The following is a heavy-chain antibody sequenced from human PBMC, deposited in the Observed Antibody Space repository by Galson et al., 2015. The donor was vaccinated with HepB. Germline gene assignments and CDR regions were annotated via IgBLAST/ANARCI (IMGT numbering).Heavy chain of an antibody. D-gene: IGHD6-25*01. CDR3: ARARGSGPGAHFDY. V-gene: IGHV3-33*01. Sequence: SLRLSCAASGFTFSNYGMHWVRQAPGKGLEWVAVIWYDGDPKYYADSVKGRFTVSRDTSKSTLYLQMNSLRAEDTAVYFCARARGSGPGAHFDYWGQGTVVTVSS. CDR2: IWYDGDPK. J-gene: IGHJ4*02. CDR1: GFTFSNYG.